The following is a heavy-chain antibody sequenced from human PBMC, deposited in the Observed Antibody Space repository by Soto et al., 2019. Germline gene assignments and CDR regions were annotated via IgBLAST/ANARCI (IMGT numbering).Heavy chain of an antibody. CDR3: VRGALCISTNCFGSGPFDI. CDR1: GFTFSRYS. J-gene: IGHJ3*02. D-gene: IGHD2-2*01. CDR2: ISDSGTYI. V-gene: IGHV3-21*01. Sequence: GGSLRLSCAASGFTFSRYSMNWVRQAPGKGLEWVSSISDSGTYIYYAHSVKGRFTISRDNAKNSLYLQMNSLRAEDTAVYYCVRGALCISTNCFGSGPFDISSQGTTV.